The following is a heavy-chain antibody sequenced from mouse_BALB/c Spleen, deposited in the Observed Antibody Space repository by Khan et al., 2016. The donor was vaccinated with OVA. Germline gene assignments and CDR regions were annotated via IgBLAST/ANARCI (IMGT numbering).Heavy chain of an antibody. CDR2: ISPGSGDT. V-gene: IGHV1-77*01. J-gene: IGHJ3*01. Sequence: QVQLQQSGAELARPGASVKLSCTASGYTFTDYYINWVKQRTGQGLERIGEISPGSGDTYYNERFMGKATLTADKSSRTAYMQRSSLTSEASAGYFSARRNYVGYTLAYWGQGTQVTVSA. CDR1: GYTFTDYY. D-gene: IGHD1-2*01. CDR3: ARRNYVGYTLAY.